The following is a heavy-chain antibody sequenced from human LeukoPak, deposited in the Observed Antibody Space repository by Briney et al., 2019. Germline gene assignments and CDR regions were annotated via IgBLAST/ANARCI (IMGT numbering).Heavy chain of an antibody. J-gene: IGHJ3*02. CDR2: INHSGST. CDR1: GASISSSRYY. D-gene: IGHD3-22*01. CDR3: ARDQLYYYDSSGYYRNDASDI. Sequence: SETLSLTCTVSGASISSSRYYWSWIRQPPGKGLEWIGEINHSGSTNYNPSLKSRVTISVDTSKNQFSLKLSSVTAADTAVYYCARDQLYYYDSSGYYRNDASDIWGQGTMVTVSS. V-gene: IGHV4-39*07.